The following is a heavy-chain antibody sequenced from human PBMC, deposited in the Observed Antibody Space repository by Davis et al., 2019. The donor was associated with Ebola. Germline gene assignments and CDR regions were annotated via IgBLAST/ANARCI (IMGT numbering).Heavy chain of an antibody. CDR3: ARDNFPEDGMDV. Sequence: GGSLRLSCAASGFTFSSYAMSWVRQAPGKGLEWVSAISGSGGSTYYADSVKGRFTISRDSSKNTLSLLLSSLTPEDSAVYYCARDNFPEDGMDVWGQGTTVTVSS. J-gene: IGHJ6*02. V-gene: IGHV3-23*01. D-gene: IGHD5-24*01. CDR2: ISGSGGST. CDR1: GFTFSSYA.